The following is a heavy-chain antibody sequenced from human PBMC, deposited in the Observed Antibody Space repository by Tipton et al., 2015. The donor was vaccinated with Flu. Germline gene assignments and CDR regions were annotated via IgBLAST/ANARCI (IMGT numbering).Heavy chain of an antibody. CDR3: ARFSVRGESDY. CDR2: IYSSGST. D-gene: IGHD3-10*01. CDR1: GGSMSSFY. V-gene: IGHV4-4*07. J-gene: IGHJ4*02. Sequence: TLSLTCTVSGGSMSSFYWSWIRQPPGKGLEWIGSIYSSGSTNYNPSLKSRVTMSVDTSKNQFSLKMSSVTAADTAVYYCARFSVRGESDYWGQGTLVTVSS.